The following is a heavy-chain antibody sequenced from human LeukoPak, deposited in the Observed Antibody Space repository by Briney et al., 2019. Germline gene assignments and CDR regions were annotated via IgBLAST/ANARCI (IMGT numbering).Heavy chain of an antibody. CDR1: GYSISSGYY. Sequence: SETLSLTCTVSGYSISSGYYWGWIRQPPGKGLKWIGSIYHSGSTYYNPSLKSRVTISVDTSKNQFSLKLSSVTAADTAVYYCARSSTTAEVDYWGQGTLVTVSS. J-gene: IGHJ4*02. CDR3: ARSSTTAEVDY. CDR2: IYHSGST. D-gene: IGHD1-14*01. V-gene: IGHV4-38-2*02.